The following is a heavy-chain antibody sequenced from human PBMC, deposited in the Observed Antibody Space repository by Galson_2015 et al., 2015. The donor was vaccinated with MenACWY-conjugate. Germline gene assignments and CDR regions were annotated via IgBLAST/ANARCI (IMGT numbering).Heavy chain of an antibody. CDR3: AKRDGSWPDTFDF. D-gene: IGHD6-13*01. CDR2: IYPGDSDT. Sequence: QSGAEVKNPGESLKISCKGSGYTFGSYWIGWVRQMPGKGLEWMGIIYPGDSDTTYSPSSQGQVTISVDKSINTAYLQWSSLKASDTAMYYCAKRDGSWPDTFDFWGQGTMVTVSS. V-gene: IGHV5-51*01. J-gene: IGHJ3*01. CDR1: GYTFGSYW.